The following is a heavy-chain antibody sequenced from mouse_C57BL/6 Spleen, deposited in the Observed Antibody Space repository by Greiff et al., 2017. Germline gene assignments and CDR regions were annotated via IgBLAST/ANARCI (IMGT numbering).Heavy chain of an antibody. Sequence: QVQLKESGPELVKPGASVKISCKASGYAFSSSWMNWVKQRPGKGLEWIGRIYPGDGDTNYNGKFKGKATLTADKSSSTAYMQLSSLTSEDSAVYFCARSYDGYYGYAMDYWGQGTSVTVSS. CDR1: GYAFSSSW. J-gene: IGHJ4*01. D-gene: IGHD2-3*01. V-gene: IGHV1-82*01. CDR2: IYPGDGDT. CDR3: ARSYDGYYGYAMDY.